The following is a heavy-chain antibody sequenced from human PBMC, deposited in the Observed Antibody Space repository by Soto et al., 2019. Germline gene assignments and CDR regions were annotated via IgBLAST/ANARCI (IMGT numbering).Heavy chain of an antibody. Sequence: QVHLVQSGAEVKKPGASVKVSCKASGYTFTSYGIIWVRQAPGQGLEWMGWISGYNGKTKYAQKLQGRVTMTTDTSTRTAYMELRSLRSDDTAVYYCARRRVEIADDAFDIWGQGTVVTVSP. CDR1: GYTFTSYG. CDR2: ISGYNGKT. D-gene: IGHD2-15*01. CDR3: ARRRVEIADDAFDI. V-gene: IGHV1-18*01. J-gene: IGHJ3*02.